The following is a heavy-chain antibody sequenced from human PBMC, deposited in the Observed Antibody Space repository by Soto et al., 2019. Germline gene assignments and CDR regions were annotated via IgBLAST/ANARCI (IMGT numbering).Heavy chain of an antibody. J-gene: IGHJ5*02. D-gene: IGHD4-4*01. CDR1: GYPFSDNQ. CDR3: ARKHALDYIRWGLDP. CDR2: INPKSGDT. Sequence: ASVKVSCKASGYPFSDNQIHWSRRAPGQGLEWMGRINPKSGDTNYAQKFQGRVTMTRDTSIDTAYLELTGLTSDHTATYYCARKHALDYIRWGLDPWGQGTLVTVS. V-gene: IGHV1-2*02.